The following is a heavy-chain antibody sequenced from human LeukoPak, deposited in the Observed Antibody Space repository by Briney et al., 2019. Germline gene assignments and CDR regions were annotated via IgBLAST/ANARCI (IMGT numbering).Heavy chain of an antibody. CDR2: IIPMMGTA. Sequence: SVKVSCKASGTTFSSYALTWVRQAPGQGLEWLGRIIPMMGTASYSDKYKGRISISADESTSTAHMGLSNLRLEDTAVFYCASRGSSSYYSIDHWGQGTLITVSS. D-gene: IGHD3-22*01. CDR1: GTTFSSYA. V-gene: IGHV1-69*11. CDR3: ASRGSSSYYSIDH. J-gene: IGHJ4*02.